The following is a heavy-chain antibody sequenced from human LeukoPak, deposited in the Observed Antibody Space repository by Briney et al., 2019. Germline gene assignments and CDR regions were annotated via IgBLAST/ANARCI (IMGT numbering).Heavy chain of an antibody. CDR3: ATVGCSRGSCYSVYYYGMDV. Sequence: ASVKVSCKVSGYTLTEVSMHWGRQAPGKGREWMGRFYPEEGETIYAQKFQGRVSMTEDTSTDTAYMELRRLSSEDTAVSSCATVGCSRGSCYSVYYYGMDVWGKGTTVTVSS. J-gene: IGHJ6*04. CDR1: GYTLTEVS. D-gene: IGHD2-15*01. V-gene: IGHV1-24*01. CDR2: FYPEEGET.